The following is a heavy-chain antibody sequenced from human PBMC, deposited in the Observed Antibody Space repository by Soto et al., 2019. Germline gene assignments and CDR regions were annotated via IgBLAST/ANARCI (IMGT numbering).Heavy chain of an antibody. CDR2: IKSKTDGGTT. J-gene: IGHJ3*02. CDR3: TTAHDSSGYYYVDDAFDI. V-gene: IGHV3-15*01. Sequence: KPGGSLRLSCAASGFTFSNAWMSWVRQAPGKGLEWVGRIKSKTDGGTTDYAAPVKGRFTISRDDSKNTLYLQMNSLKTEDTAVYYCTTAHDSSGYYYVDDAFDIWGQGTMVTV. CDR1: GFTFSNAW. D-gene: IGHD3-22*01.